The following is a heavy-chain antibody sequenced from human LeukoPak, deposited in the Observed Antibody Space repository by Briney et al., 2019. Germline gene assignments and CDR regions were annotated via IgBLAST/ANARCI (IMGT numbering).Heavy chain of an antibody. J-gene: IGHJ3*02. D-gene: IGHD3-3*01. Sequence: GGSLRLSCAASGFTVSSNYMSWVRRAPGKGLEWVSVIYTGGSTYYADSVKGRFTISRDNSKNTLYLQMNSLRAEDTAVYYCARHITIFGVVIIPGAFDIWGQGTMVTVSS. CDR2: IYTGGST. CDR3: ARHITIFGVVIIPGAFDI. V-gene: IGHV3-53*01. CDR1: GFTVSSNY.